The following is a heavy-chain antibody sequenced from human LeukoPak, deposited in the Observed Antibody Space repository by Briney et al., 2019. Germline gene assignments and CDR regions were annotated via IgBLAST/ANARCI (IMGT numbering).Heavy chain of an antibody. J-gene: IGHJ4*02. D-gene: IGHD6-13*01. CDR2: ISPNNGNT. CDR1: GYTFNSYD. V-gene: IGHV1-8*01. CDR3: ARGPTQIISSDY. Sequence: ASVKVSCTASGYTFNSYDVNWVRQAAGQGVEWIGWISPNNGNTDYAQKFQGRVTMTRDTSKNTAYMEMRSLTSEDTAVYYCARGPTQIISSDYWGQGTLVTISS.